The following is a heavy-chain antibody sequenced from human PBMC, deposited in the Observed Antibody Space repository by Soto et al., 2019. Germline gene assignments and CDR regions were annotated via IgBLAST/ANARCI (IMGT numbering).Heavy chain of an antibody. D-gene: IGHD4-4*01. CDR3: VRPGDYIKDTYSYLAV. V-gene: IGHV4-59*08. CDR2: IYYSGST. Sequence: SQTLCLTYTVSGDSIRNYYWSWIRQPPGKGLEWIGYIYYSGSTKYNPSLKSRGTISVATSKNQFPLRLGSVTAADWAVFFFVRPGDYIKDTYSYLAVGGKGPTVPVS. CDR1: GDSIRNYY. J-gene: IGHJ6*03.